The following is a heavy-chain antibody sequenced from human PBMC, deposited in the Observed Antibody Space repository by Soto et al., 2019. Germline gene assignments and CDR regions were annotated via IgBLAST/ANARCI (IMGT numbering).Heavy chain of an antibody. D-gene: IGHD1-26*01. CDR1: GGSISGDYW. J-gene: IGHJ6*02. CDR3: ARGDSGSYLREGLGYYYVMDV. Sequence: QVRLQESGPGLVKPSGTLSLACVVSGGSISGDYWWTWVRQSPGKGLEWLGEIFHSGSTNSNPSRTTRVTLSVDKSKREFSLNLTSVTAADTAVYYCARGDSGSYLREGLGYYYVMDVWGHGTAVTVSS. CDR2: IFHSGST. V-gene: IGHV4-4*02.